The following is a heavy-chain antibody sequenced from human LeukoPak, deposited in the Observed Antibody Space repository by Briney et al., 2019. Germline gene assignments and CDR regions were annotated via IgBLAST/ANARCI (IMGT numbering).Heavy chain of an antibody. V-gene: IGHV3-48*03. D-gene: IGHD3-10*01. CDR3: ARDLYYYGSGNYVPGFPDY. Sequence: GGSLRLSCAASGFTFSSYEMNWVRQAPGKGLEWVSYISSSRSDTIYYADSVKGRFTISRDDAKNSLYLQMNSLRAEDTAVYYCARDLYYYGSGNYVPGFPDYWGQGTLVTVSS. CDR1: GFTFSSYE. J-gene: IGHJ4*02. CDR2: ISSSRSDTI.